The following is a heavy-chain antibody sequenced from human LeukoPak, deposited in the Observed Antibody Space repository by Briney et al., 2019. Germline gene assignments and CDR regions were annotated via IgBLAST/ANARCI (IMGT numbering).Heavy chain of an antibody. Sequence: GGPLRLSCAGSGFPFISYWMHWARQFPGGGLVWVSQFNSDGGATSYAGSVRGRFTISRDNAKNTLHLQMSSLRPEDTAVYYCARGSGSTVMDYWGQGTLVTVSS. CDR1: GFPFISYW. CDR2: FNSDGGAT. J-gene: IGHJ4*02. CDR3: ARGSGSTVMDY. V-gene: IGHV3-74*01. D-gene: IGHD5-18*01.